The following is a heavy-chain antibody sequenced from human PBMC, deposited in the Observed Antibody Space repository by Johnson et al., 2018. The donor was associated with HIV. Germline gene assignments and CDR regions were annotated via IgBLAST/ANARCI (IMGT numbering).Heavy chain of an antibody. V-gene: IGHV3-11*04. D-gene: IGHD4-17*01. J-gene: IGHJ3*02. Sequence: QVQLVESGGGVVQPGGSLRLSCAASGFTFSDYYMSWIRQAPGKGLEWVSYSSSSGSTISFAHSVQGRFTISRDNAKNSLYLQMNSLRAEDTAVYYCAREYTVTKGSAFDIWGQGTMVTVSS. CDR2: SSSSGSTI. CDR3: AREYTVTKGSAFDI. CDR1: GFTFSDYY.